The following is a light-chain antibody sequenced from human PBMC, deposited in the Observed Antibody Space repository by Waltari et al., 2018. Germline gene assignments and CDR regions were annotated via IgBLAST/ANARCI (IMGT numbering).Light chain of an antibody. Sequence: EIVLTQSPGTLSLSPGERATLSCRTSQTIRTTYLAWYHQKPGQPPTLLIYGTFSRATGIPDRFTGSGSGTDFSLTISSLEAEDFATDYCQQYDISPLTFGGGTKVEIK. J-gene: IGKJ4*01. V-gene: IGKV3-20*01. CDR1: QTIRTTY. CDR2: GTF. CDR3: QQYDISPLT.